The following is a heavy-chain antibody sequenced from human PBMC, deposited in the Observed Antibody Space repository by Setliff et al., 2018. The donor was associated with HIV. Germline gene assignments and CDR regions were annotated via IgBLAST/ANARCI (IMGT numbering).Heavy chain of an antibody. CDR2: IIPIFGTA. Sequence: SVKVSCKASGGAFSSYALSWVRQAPGQGLEWMGGIIPIFGTANYAQKFQGRVTITTDESTSTVYMELSSLRSEDTAMYYCARCYYDSSGPTDAFDIWGQGTVVTVSS. J-gene: IGHJ3*02. V-gene: IGHV1-69*05. CDR3: ARCYYDSSGPTDAFDI. CDR1: GGAFSSYA. D-gene: IGHD3-22*01.